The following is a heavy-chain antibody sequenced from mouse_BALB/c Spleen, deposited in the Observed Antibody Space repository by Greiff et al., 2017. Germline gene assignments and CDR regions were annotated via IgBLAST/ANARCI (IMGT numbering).Heavy chain of an antibody. Sequence: VQLKESGGGLVQPGGSRKLSCAASGFTFSSYGMHWVRQAPEEGLEWVAYISSGSSTIYYADTVKGRFTISRDNPKNTLFLQMTSLRSEDTAMYYCSRNYGSSLGYFDVWGGGTTVTVSS. CDR3: SRNYGSSLGYFDV. CDR1: GFTFSSYG. V-gene: IGHV5-17*02. J-gene: IGHJ1*01. D-gene: IGHD1-1*01. CDR2: ISSGSSTI.